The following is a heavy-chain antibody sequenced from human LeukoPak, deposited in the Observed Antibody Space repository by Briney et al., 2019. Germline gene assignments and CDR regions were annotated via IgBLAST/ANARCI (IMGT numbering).Heavy chain of an antibody. CDR3: ARGDGYNPFDY. J-gene: IGHJ4*02. CDR1: GGSISSYY. Sequence: SETLSLTCTVSGGSISSYYWSWIRQPPGKGLEWIGYIYYSGSTNYNPSLESRVTISVDTSKNQFSLKLSSVTAADTAVYYCARGDGYNPFDYWGQGTLVTVSS. D-gene: IGHD5-24*01. CDR2: IYYSGST. V-gene: IGHV4-59*01.